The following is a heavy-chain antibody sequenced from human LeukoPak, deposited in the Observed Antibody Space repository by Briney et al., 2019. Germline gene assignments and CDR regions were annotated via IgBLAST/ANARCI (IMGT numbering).Heavy chain of an antibody. J-gene: IGHJ4*02. CDR3: ARDSYVWGSYRTPFMSY. D-gene: IGHD3-16*02. V-gene: IGHV1-2*02. Sequence: GASVKVSCKASGYTFTGYYMHWVRQAPGQGLEWMGWINPNSGGTNYAQKFQGRVTMTRDTSISTAYMELSRLRSDDTAVYYCARDSYVWGSYRTPFMSYWGQGTLVTVSS. CDR1: GYTFTGYY. CDR2: INPNSGGT.